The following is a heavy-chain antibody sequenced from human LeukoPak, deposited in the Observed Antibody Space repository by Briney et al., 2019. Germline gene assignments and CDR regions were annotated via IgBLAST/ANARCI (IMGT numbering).Heavy chain of an antibody. Sequence: GGSLRLSCATSGFTFDDYGMSWVRQTPGKGLEWVSGINWNGGTSGYADSVKGRFTISRDNAKNSLYLQMNSLRAEDTAVYYCARGRGLRGYCSGGSCWWFDPWGQGTLVTVSS. CDR1: GFTFDDYG. J-gene: IGHJ5*02. D-gene: IGHD2-15*01. CDR2: INWNGGTS. CDR3: ARGRGLRGYCSGGSCWWFDP. V-gene: IGHV3-20*04.